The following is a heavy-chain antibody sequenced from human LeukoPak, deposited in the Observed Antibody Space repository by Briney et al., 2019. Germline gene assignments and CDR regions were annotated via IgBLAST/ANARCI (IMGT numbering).Heavy chain of an antibody. D-gene: IGHD3-10*01. CDR1: GGSISGYY. Sequence: SETLSLTCTVSGGSISGYYWSWIRQPPGKGLEWIGYVFYSGSTNYNPSLKSRVTISVDTSKNQFSLKLSSVTAADTAVYYCARVNYFGSAAYYRFDYWGQGTLVTVSS. V-gene: IGHV4-59*01. CDR3: ARVNYFGSAAYYRFDY. J-gene: IGHJ4*02. CDR2: VFYSGST.